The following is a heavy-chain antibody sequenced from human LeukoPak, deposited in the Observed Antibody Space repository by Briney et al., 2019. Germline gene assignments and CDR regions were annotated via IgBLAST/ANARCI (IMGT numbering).Heavy chain of an antibody. D-gene: IGHD3-10*01. V-gene: IGHV4-31*03. CDR2: IHYSGST. CDR1: GGSISSGDYY. J-gene: IGHJ4*02. Sequence: SETLSLTCTVSGGSISSGDYYWSWIRQHPGKGLEWIGYIHYSGSTYYNPSLTSRFSISVDTSKNQFSLKLTSVTAADTAVYYCARDGLIRGQGTLVTVSS. CDR3: ARDGLI.